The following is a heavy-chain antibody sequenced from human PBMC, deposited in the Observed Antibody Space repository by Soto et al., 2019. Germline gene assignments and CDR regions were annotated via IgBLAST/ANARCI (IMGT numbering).Heavy chain of an antibody. CDR1: GFPISSPYA. Sequence: SDTVYLTCLVSGFPISSPYAWGWIRQPPGKGLEWIGSISHTGTTSYSPSLTSRVSISVDTSKNQVSLKLTYVTAADTAVYFCARVTMVIRDSDHFGVDVWGHGTTVTVSS. J-gene: IGHJ6*02. V-gene: IGHV4-38-2*02. CDR2: ISHTGTT. D-gene: IGHD4-17*01. CDR3: ARVTMVIRDSDHFGVDV.